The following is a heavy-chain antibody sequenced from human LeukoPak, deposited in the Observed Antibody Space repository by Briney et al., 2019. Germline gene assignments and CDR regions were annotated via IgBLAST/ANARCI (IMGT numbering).Heavy chain of an antibody. Sequence: ASVKVSCKASGGTFSSYAISWVRQAPGQGLEWMGRIIPILGIANYAQKFQGRVTITADKSTSTAYMELSSPRSEDTAVYYCARVSWNDGGYYYGMDVWGQGTTVTVSS. D-gene: IGHD1-1*01. CDR3: ARVSWNDGGYYYGMDV. V-gene: IGHV1-69*04. CDR2: IIPILGIA. J-gene: IGHJ6*02. CDR1: GGTFSSYA.